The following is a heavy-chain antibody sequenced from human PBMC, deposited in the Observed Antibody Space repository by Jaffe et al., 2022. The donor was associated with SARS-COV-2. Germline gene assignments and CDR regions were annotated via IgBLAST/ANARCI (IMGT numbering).Heavy chain of an antibody. J-gene: IGHJ5*02. CDR2: ISYDGSNK. Sequence: QVQLVESGGGVVQPGRSLRLSCAASGFTFSSYGMHWVRQAPGKGLEWVAVISYDGSNKYYADSVKGRFTISRDNSKNTLYLQMNSLRAEDTAVYYCAKGYCSSTSCSWDWFDPWGQGTLVTVSS. CDR1: GFTFSSYG. D-gene: IGHD2-2*01. V-gene: IGHV3-30*18. CDR3: AKGYCSSTSCSWDWFDP.